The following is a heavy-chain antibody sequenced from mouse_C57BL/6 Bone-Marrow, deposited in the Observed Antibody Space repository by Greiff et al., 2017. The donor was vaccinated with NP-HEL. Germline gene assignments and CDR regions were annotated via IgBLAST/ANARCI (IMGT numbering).Heavy chain of an antibody. J-gene: IGHJ4*01. CDR3: APDSSGYETDAMDY. CDR2: IYPGSGST. CDR1: GYTFTSYW. D-gene: IGHD3-2*02. V-gene: IGHV1-55*01. Sequence: VQLKQPGAELVKPGASVKMSCKASGYTFTSYWITWVKQRPGQGLEWIGDIYPGSGSTNYNEKFKSKATLTVDTSSSTAYMQLSSLTSEDSAVYYCAPDSSGYETDAMDYWGQGTSVTVSS.